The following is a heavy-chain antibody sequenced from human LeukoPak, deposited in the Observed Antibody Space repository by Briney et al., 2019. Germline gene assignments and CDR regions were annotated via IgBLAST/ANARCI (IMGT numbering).Heavy chain of an antibody. V-gene: IGHV3-30*02. CDR1: GFTFSSYG. J-gene: IGHJ3*02. CDR2: IRYDGSNK. D-gene: IGHD2-15*01. Sequence: PGGSLRLSCAASGFTFSSYGMHWVRQAPGKGLEWVAFIRYDGSNKYYADSVKGRFTISRDNSKNTLYLQMNSLRAEDTAVYYCAHCSGGSYYSNAFDIWGQGTMVTVSS. CDR3: AHCSGGSYYSNAFDI.